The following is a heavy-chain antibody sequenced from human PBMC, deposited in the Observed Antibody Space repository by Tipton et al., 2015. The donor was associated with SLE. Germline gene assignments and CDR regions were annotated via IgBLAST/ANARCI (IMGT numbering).Heavy chain of an antibody. V-gene: IGHV4-34*01. CDR3: ASRSFLYGMDV. J-gene: IGHJ6*02. CDR1: GGSFSGYY. Sequence: AGLVKPSETLSLTCAVYGGSFSGYYWSWIRQPPGKGLEWIGEINHSGSTNYNPSLKSRVTISVDTSKNQFSLKLSSVTAADTAVYYCASRSFLYGMDVWGQGTTVTVSS. CDR2: INHSGST.